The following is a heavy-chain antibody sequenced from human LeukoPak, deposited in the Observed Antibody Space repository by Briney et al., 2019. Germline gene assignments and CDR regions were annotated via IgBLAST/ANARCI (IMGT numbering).Heavy chain of an antibody. D-gene: IGHD6-19*01. Sequence: ASVKVSCKASGYTFTSYDMHWVRQAPGQGLEWMGIINPSGGSTSYPQKFQGRVTITRDTSTSTVYMELSSLRSEEPAVYFCARDGVAGTYYFDYWGQGTLVTASS. CDR1: GYTFTSYD. J-gene: IGHJ4*02. CDR3: ARDGVAGTYYFDY. CDR2: INPSGGST. V-gene: IGHV1-46*01.